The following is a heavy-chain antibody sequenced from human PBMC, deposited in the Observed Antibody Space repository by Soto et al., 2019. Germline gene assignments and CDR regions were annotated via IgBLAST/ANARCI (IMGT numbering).Heavy chain of an antibody. J-gene: IGHJ4*02. CDR2: ISPFFGTT. CDR3: AREVVTETTWGSFDS. CDR1: GGGTLSNDA. Sequence: QVHLVQSGADGRKSGSSVRVSCTASGGGTLSNDAISWVRQAPGQGLEWLGRISPFFGTTDYSQRFQGRLMMTADASTGTVDMDLRSLKSDDSAVYCCAREVVTETTWGSFDSWGQGTLVTVSS. V-gene: IGHV1-69*01. D-gene: IGHD2-21*02.